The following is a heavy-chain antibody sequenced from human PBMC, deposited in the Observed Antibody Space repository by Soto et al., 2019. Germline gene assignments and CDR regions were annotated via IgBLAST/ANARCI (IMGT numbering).Heavy chain of an antibody. J-gene: IGHJ6*02. CDR3: ARTKDIVVVVAANYGMDV. D-gene: IGHD2-15*01. V-gene: IGHV3-23*01. CDR1: GFTFRSYA. Sequence: EVQLLESGGGLVQPGGSLRLSCAASGFTFRSYAMSWVRQAPGKGLEWVSAISASGGSTYYADSVKGRFTISRDNSKNTLYLQMNSLRAEDTAVYYCARTKDIVVVVAANYGMDVWGQGTTVTVSS. CDR2: ISASGGST.